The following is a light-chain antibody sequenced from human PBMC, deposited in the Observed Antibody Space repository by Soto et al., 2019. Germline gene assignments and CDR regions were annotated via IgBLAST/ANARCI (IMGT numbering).Light chain of an antibody. V-gene: IGKV4-1*01. Sequence: DIVMTQSPDSLAVSLGERATINCKSSQHIFSYINNKNYLAWYQHKPGQPPRLLIYWASTRESGVPDRFSGSGSGTDFTLTISSLQAEDVAVYFCQQYYSTPPYTFGQGTKLEIK. CDR3: QQYYSTPPYT. CDR2: WAS. J-gene: IGKJ2*01. CDR1: QHIFSYINNKNY.